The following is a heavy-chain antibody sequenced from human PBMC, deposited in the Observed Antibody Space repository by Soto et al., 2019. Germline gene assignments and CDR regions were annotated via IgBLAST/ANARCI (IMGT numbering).Heavy chain of an antibody. J-gene: IGHJ6*02. Sequence: QVQLVQSGAEVKKPGSSVKVSCKASGGTFSSYAISWVRQAPGQGLEWMGGIIPIFGTANYAEKFQGRVTITADATTSTDYMELTSLRSEETDVYYCGSSGTTWLYYYYGMDVWGQGTTVTVSS. V-gene: IGHV1-69*12. D-gene: IGHD1-7*01. CDR1: GGTFSSYA. CDR3: GSSGTTWLYYYYGMDV. CDR2: IIPIFGTA.